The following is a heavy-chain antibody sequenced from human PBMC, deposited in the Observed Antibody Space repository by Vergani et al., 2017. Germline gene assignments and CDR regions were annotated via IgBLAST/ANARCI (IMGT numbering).Heavy chain of an antibody. CDR1: GFTVSSNY. V-gene: IGHV3-53*02. D-gene: IGHD4-17*01. J-gene: IGHJ3*02. CDR3: AVTSAPGAYDALDI. CDR2: IYSGGST. Sequence: EVQLVETGGGLIQPGGSLRLSCAASGFTVSSNYMSWVRQAPGKGLEWVSVIYSGGSTYYAASGKGRLTISRNNSKNTPYLQINSLRAEDTTVYYCAVTSAPGAYDALDIWGQGTMVTVYS.